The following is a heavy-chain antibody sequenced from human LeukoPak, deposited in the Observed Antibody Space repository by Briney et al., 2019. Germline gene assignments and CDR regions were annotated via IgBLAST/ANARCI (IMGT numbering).Heavy chain of an antibody. V-gene: IGHV1-18*01. CDR1: GYTFTSYG. D-gene: IGHD1-26*01. CDR3: AGGPIVGATGLAFDI. J-gene: IGHJ3*02. Sequence: GASVKVSCKASGYTFTSYGISWVRQAPGQGLEWMGWISAYNGNTNYAQKLQGRVTMTTDTSTSTAYMELRSLRSDDTAVYYCAGGPIVGATGLAFDIWGQGTMVTVSS. CDR2: ISAYNGNT.